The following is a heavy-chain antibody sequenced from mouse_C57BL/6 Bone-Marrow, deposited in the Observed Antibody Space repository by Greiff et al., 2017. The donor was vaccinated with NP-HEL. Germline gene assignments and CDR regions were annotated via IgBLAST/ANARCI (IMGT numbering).Heavy chain of an antibody. V-gene: IGHV1-50*01. Sequence: VQLQQPGAELVKPGASVKLSCKASGYTFTTYWMQWVKQRPGQGLEWIGEIDPSDSYTNYNQKFKGKATLTVDTSSSTAYMQLSSRTSEDSEVYYCARKAYYGRSYEFAYWGQGTLVTVSA. CDR3: ARKAYYGRSYEFAY. CDR1: GYTFTTYW. D-gene: IGHD1-1*01. J-gene: IGHJ3*01. CDR2: IDPSDSYT.